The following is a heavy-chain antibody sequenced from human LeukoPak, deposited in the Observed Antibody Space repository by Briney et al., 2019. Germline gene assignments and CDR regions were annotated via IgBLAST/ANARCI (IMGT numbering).Heavy chain of an antibody. CDR3: ARDHCSGGSCYFPLDY. CDR1: GGSINNYY. J-gene: IGHJ4*02. Sequence: SETLSLTCTVSGGSINNYYWSWSRQPAGKGLEWIGRVYSSGRIKYNPALESRVTMSVDTSKNQFSLKMSSVTAADTAVYYCARDHCSGGSCYFPLDYWGQGNLVTVSS. CDR2: VYSSGRI. V-gene: IGHV4-4*07. D-gene: IGHD2-15*01.